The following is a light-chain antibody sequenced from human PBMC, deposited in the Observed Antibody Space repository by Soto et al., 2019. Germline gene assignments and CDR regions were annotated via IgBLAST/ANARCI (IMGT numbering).Light chain of an antibody. Sequence: QSALTQPASVSGSPGQSITISCTGTSSDVGGYNYVSWYQQHPGKAPKLMIHDVTNRPSGVSNRFSGSKSGNTASLTISGFQAEDEADYYCSSYRSSSSQAFGTGTRSPS. CDR1: SSDVGGYNY. V-gene: IGLV2-14*01. CDR2: DVT. CDR3: SSYRSSSSQA. J-gene: IGLJ1*01.